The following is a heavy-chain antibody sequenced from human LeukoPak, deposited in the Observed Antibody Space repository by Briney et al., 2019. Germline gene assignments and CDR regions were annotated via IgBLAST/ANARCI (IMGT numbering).Heavy chain of an antibody. CDR2: IYTSGST. V-gene: IGHV4-61*02. CDR3: ARDNPPQYNSGWFAY. J-gene: IGHJ4*02. Sequence: PSQTLSLTCGVSGGSINVGGYSWNWIRQPPGKGLEWIGRIYTSGSTNANPSLKSRVTMSVDTSENQFSLKLSSVTAADTAVYYCARDNPPQYNSGWFAYWGQGTLVTVSS. CDR1: GGSINVGGYS. D-gene: IGHD6-19*01.